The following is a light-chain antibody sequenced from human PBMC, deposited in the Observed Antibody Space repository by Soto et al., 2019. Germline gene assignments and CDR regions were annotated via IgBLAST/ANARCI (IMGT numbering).Light chain of an antibody. V-gene: IGKV1-5*01. CDR3: QQYHSYPWT. CDR1: QSISIW. J-gene: IGKJ1*01. Sequence: DIQMTQSPTTLPASVGDRVTITCRASQSISIWLAWYQQKPGKAPKLLIYDASSLESGVPSRFSGSGSGTEFTLTITSLQPDDFATYYCQQYHSYPWTFGQGTKVDIK. CDR2: DAS.